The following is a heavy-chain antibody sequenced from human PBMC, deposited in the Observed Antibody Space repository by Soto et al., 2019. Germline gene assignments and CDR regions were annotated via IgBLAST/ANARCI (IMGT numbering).Heavy chain of an antibody. CDR2: IYYSGST. Sequence: SETLSLTCTVFGGSISSGGYYWSWSRQHPGKGLEWIGYIYYSGSTYYTPSLKSRLTISVDTSKNQCSLKLSSGTAADTAVYYCARTFVVAAAGPFDYWGQGTLVTVSS. D-gene: IGHD6-13*01. CDR3: ARTFVVAAAGPFDY. CDR1: GGSISSGGYY. J-gene: IGHJ4*02. V-gene: IGHV4-31*03.